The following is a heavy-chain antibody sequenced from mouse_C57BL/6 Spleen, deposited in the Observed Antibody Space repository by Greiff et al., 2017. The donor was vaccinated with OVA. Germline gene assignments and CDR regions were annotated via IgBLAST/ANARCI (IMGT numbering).Heavy chain of an antibody. CDR2: ISSSGST. Sequence: EVKLMESGPGMVKPSQSLSLTCTVTGYSITSGYDWHWIRHFPGNKLEWLGYISSSGSTNYNPPLKSRISITHDTSKKHFFLKLNSVTTENTATYYGARRDDGPDWYFDVGGTGTTVNGST. D-gene: IGHD2-3*01. J-gene: IGHJ1*03. V-gene: IGHV3-1*01. CDR3: ARRDDGPDWYFDV. CDR1: GYSITSGYD.